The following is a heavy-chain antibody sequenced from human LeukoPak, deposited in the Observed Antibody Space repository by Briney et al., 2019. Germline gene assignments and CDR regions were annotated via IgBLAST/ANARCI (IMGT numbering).Heavy chain of an antibody. Sequence: ASVKVSCKASGYTFTNFDINWVRQAPGQGLEWMGWMNPNTGNAGYAQKFQDRGTITWDASITTAYMDLSSLRSEDTAVYYCARVGYSNSYDYWGQGTLVTVSS. CDR3: ARVGYSNSYDY. CDR2: MNPNTGNA. CDR1: GYTFTNFD. V-gene: IGHV1-8*03. D-gene: IGHD1-26*01. J-gene: IGHJ4*02.